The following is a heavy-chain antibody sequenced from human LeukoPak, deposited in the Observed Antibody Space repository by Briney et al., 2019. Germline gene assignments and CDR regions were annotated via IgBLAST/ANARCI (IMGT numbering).Heavy chain of an antibody. V-gene: IGHV1-18*01. J-gene: IGHJ3*02. Sequence: GASVKVSCKASGYTFTSYDISWVRQAPGQGLEWMGWISAYNGNTNYAQKLQGRVTMTTDTSTSTAYMELRSLRSDDTAVYYCATAYGSGRGHDAFDIWGQGTMVTVSS. CDR2: ISAYNGNT. D-gene: IGHD3-10*01. CDR1: GYTFTSYD. CDR3: ATAYGSGRGHDAFDI.